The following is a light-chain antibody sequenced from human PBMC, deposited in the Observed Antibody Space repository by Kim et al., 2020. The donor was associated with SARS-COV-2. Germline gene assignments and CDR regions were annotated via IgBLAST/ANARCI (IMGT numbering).Light chain of an antibody. Sequence: STINCKTIQNVFYNLNNKNYLAWYQQKPGQPPKLLIYWASTRESGVPDRFSGSGSGTDFTLTISNLQAEDVAVYYCHQHFSSPQTFGQGTRLEIK. CDR2: WAS. V-gene: IGKV4-1*01. J-gene: IGKJ5*01. CDR1: QNVFYNLNNKNY. CDR3: HQHFSSPQT.